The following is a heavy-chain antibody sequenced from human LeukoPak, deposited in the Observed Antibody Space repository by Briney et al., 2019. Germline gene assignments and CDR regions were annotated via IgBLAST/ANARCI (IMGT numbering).Heavy chain of an antibody. V-gene: IGHV3-30-3*01. CDR3: ARALVVVAATLGMDV. CDR2: ISYDGSNK. CDR1: GFTFSSYA. Sequence: GGSLRLSCAASGFTFSSYAMHWVRQAPGKGLEWVAVISYDGSNKYYADSVKGRFTISRDNSKNTLYLQMNSLRAEDTAVYYCARALVVVAATLGMDVWGQGTTVTVSS. D-gene: IGHD2-15*01. J-gene: IGHJ6*02.